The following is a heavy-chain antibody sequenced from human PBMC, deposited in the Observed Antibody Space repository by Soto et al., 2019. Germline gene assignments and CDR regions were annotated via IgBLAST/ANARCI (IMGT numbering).Heavy chain of an antibody. J-gene: IGHJ4*02. Sequence: KVSCKGAGGTFSSYAISWVGEAPGQGLEWMGGIIPIFGTANYAQKFQGRVTITADESTSTAYMELSSLRSEDTAVYYCARGPSSYYYDSSGYPDYWGQGTLVTVSS. V-gene: IGHV1-69*01. D-gene: IGHD3-22*01. CDR3: ARGPSSYYYDSSGYPDY. CDR2: IIPIFGTA. CDR1: GGTFSSYA.